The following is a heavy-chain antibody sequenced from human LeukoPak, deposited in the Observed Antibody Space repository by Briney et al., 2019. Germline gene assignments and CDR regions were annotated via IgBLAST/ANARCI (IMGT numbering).Heavy chain of an antibody. Sequence: PSETLSHTCTVSGGSISSHYWSWFRQPPGKGLEWIGYIYYSGSTNYNPSLKSRVTMSVDTSKNQFSLKLSSVTAADTAVYYCARYDWGKYFDYWGQGTLVTVSS. CDR2: IYYSGST. V-gene: IGHV4-59*11. CDR1: GGSISSHY. CDR3: ARYDWGKYFDY. D-gene: IGHD3-16*01. J-gene: IGHJ4*02.